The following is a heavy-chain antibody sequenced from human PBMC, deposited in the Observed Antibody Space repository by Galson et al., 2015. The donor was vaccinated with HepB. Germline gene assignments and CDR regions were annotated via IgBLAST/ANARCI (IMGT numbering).Heavy chain of an antibody. Sequence: SETLSLTCAVYGGSFSGYYWSWIRQPPGKGLEWIGEINHSGSTNYNPSLKSRVTISVDTSKNQFSLKLSSVTAADTAVYYCARGEIAARGLAENWGQGTLVTVSS. D-gene: IGHD6-6*01. J-gene: IGHJ4*02. V-gene: IGHV4-34*01. CDR3: ARGEIAARGLAEN. CDR2: INHSGST. CDR1: GGSFSGYY.